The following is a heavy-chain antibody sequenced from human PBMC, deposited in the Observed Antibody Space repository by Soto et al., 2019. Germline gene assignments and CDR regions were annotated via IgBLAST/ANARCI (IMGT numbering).Heavy chain of an antibody. V-gene: IGHV3-21*01. J-gene: IGHJ4*02. CDR3: ARVGTTGTITV. D-gene: IGHD1-1*01. Sequence: EVQLVESGGGLGKPGGSLRLSCAASGFTFSSYSMNWVRQAPGKGLEWVSSISSSSSYIYYADSVKGRFTISRDNAKNSLYLQMYSLRAEDPAVYYCARVGTTGTITVWGQGTLVTVSS. CDR1: GFTFSSYS. CDR2: ISSSSSYI.